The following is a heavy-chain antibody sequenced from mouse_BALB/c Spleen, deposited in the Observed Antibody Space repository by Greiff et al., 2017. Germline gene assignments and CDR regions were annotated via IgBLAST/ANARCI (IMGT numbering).Heavy chain of an antibody. CDR3: RRSNDYDDYYGMVY. V-gene: IGHV1S81*02. J-gene: IGHJ4*01. Sequence: VQLQQPGAELVKPGASVKLSCKASGYTFTSYWMHWVKLRPGQGFEWIGEIIPSNGCTNYNEKFKRKATLTVDKSSSTAYMQLSSLTSEDSAVYYCRRSNDYDDYYGMVYWGQGSAVGVSS. CDR2: IIPSNGCT. CDR1: GYTFTSYW. D-gene: IGHD2-4*01.